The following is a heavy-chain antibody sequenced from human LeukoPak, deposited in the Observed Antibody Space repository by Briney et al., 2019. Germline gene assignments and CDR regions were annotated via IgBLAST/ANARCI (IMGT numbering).Heavy chain of an antibody. CDR1: GYTFTGYY. V-gene: IGHV1-2*02. CDR2: INPNSGGT. CDR3: ARVRGVRNWFDP. Sequence: GASVKVSCKASGYTFTGYYMHWVRQAPGQGLEWMGWINPNSGGTTYAQKFQGRVTMTRDTSISTAYMELSRLRSDDTAVYYCARVRGVRNWFDPWGQGTLVTVSS. J-gene: IGHJ5*02.